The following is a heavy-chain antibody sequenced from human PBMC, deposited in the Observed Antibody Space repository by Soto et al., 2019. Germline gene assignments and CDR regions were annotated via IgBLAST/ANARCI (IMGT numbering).Heavy chain of an antibody. V-gene: IGHV3-74*01. CDR2: MNRDGSET. CDR3: ATAEVDY. Sequence: PGGSLRLSCAVSGFNFANHWMHWVRQAPGKGLEWVSRMNRDGSETDYADSVKGRFTVSRDNAKNTLYLQMKSLRAEDTAVYYCATAEVDYWGPGTLVTVSS. CDR1: GFNFANHW. J-gene: IGHJ4*02.